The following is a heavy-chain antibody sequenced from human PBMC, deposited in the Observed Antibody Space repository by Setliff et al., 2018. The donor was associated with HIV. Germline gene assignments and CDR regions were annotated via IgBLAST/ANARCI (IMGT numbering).Heavy chain of an antibody. CDR2: INPNSGGT. J-gene: IGHJ6*03. CDR3: ARDPFLRDCYYYMDV. V-gene: IGHV1-2*02. Sequence: GASVKVSCKASGYTFTGYYMHWVRQAPGQGLEWMGWINPNSGGTNYAQKFQGRVTMTRDTSISTAYMELSRLRSDDTAVYYCARDPFLRDCYYYMDVWGKGTTVTVSS. CDR1: GYTFTGYY.